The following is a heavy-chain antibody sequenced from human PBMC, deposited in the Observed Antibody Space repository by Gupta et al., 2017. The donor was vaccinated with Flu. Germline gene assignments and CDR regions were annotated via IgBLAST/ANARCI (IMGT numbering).Heavy chain of an antibody. J-gene: IGHJ4*02. CDR3: ARDHCGDSRCYSDY. CDR2: INPNSGAT. D-gene: IGHD2-21*01. CDR1: GYTFSDYY. Sequence: QVRLVQSGAEVKKPGASVKVSCKTSGYTFSDYYIHWVRQAPGQGLEWMGWINPNSGATNSAPKFQGRVTLTRDTSITTAYMDLSSLKSDDTAVYYCARDHCGDSRCYSDYWGQGTLVTVSS. V-gene: IGHV1-2*02.